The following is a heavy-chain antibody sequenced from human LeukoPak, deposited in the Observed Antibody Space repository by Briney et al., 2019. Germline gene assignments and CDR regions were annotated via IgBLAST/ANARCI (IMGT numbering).Heavy chain of an antibody. CDR3: ARVPRELGAY. CDR1: GYTFTDYY. CDR2: MNPNSGNT. Sequence: ASVKVSCKASGYTFTDYYLHWVRQATGQGLQWMGFMNPNSGNTVYAQKFQGRVTMTRDTSISTAYMELTSLRSEDTALYYCARVPRELGAYWGQGTLVTVSS. V-gene: IGHV1-8*02. J-gene: IGHJ4*02. D-gene: IGHD3-16*01.